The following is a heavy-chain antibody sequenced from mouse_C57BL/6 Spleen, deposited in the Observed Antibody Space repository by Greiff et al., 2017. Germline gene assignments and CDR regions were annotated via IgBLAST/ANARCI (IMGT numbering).Heavy chain of an antibody. V-gene: IGHV1-62-2*01. CDR1: GYTFTEYT. CDR2: FYPGSGSI. J-gene: IGHJ2*01. Sequence: QMQLKQSGAELVKPGASVKLSCKASGYTFTEYTIHWVKQRSGQGLEWSGWFYPGSGSIKYNEKFKDKATLTADKSYSTVYMELSRLTSEDSAVYFCARHEEATVVFDYWGQGTTLTVSS. CDR3: ARHEEATVVFDY. D-gene: IGHD1-1*01.